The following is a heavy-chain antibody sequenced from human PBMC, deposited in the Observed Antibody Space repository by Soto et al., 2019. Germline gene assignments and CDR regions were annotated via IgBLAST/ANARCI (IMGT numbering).Heavy chain of an antibody. CDR3: ARDRGYCSGGSCYSSAFDI. CDR1: GGTFSSYA. D-gene: IGHD2-15*01. CDR2: IIPIFGTA. J-gene: IGHJ3*02. V-gene: IGHV1-69*12. Sequence: QVQLVQSGAEVKKPGSSVKVSCKASGGTFSSYAISWVRQAPGQGLEWMGGIIPIFGTANYAQKFQGRVTITADESTSTAYMELSSLRSEDTAVYYCARDRGYCSGGSCYSSAFDIWGQGTMVTVSS.